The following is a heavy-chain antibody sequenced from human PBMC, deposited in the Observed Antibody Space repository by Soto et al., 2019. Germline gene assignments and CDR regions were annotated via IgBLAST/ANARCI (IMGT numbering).Heavy chain of an antibody. D-gene: IGHD1-7*01. J-gene: IGHJ4*02. CDR2: INHSGST. Sequence: SETLSLTCAVYGGSFSGYYWSWIRQPPGKGLEWIGEINHSGSTNYNPSLKSRVTISVDTSKNQFSLKLSSVTAADTAVYYCASFRRTTPFDYWGQGTLVTVSS. CDR1: GGSFSGYY. V-gene: IGHV4-34*01. CDR3: ASFRRTTPFDY.